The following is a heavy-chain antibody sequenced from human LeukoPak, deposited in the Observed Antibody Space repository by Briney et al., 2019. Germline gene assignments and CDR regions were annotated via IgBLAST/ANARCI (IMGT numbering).Heavy chain of an antibody. V-gene: IGHV1-2*02. CDR1: GYTFSSYG. J-gene: IGHJ6*02. CDR2: INPNSGGT. Sequence: GASVKVSCKTSGYTFSSYGITWVRQAPGQGLEWMGWINPNSGGTNYAQKFQGRVTMTRDTSISTAYMELSRLRSDDTAVYYCARAPFYYYDSSGYYYADYYYCYGMDVWGQGTTVTVSS. CDR3: ARAPFYYYDSSGYYYADYYYCYGMDV. D-gene: IGHD3-22*01.